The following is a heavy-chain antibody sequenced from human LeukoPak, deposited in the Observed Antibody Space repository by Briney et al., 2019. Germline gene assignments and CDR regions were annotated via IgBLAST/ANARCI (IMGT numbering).Heavy chain of an antibody. J-gene: IGHJ5*02. CDR3: ARDYYDSSGYHNWFDP. V-gene: IGHV3-48*04. Sequence: GGSLRLSCVASGFTFSRYTMNWVRQAPGKGLEWVSYISSSGSTIYYADSVKGRFTISRDNAKNSLYLQMNSLRAEDTAVYYCARDYYDSSGYHNWFDPWGQGTLVTVSS. CDR2: ISSSGSTI. CDR1: GFTFSRYT. D-gene: IGHD3-22*01.